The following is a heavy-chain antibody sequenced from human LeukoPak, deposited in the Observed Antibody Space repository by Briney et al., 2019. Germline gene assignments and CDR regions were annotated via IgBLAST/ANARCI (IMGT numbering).Heavy chain of an antibody. J-gene: IGHJ6*03. CDR3: ARDYSLWFGEYYYYYYYMDV. CDR2: INPNSGGT. Sequence: ASVKVSCKASGYTFTGYYMHWVRQAPGQGLEWMGWINPNSGGTNYAQKFQGRVTMTRDTSISTVYMELSRLRSDDTAVYYCARDYSLWFGEYYYYYYYMDVWGKGTTVTVSS. CDR1: GYTFTGYY. V-gene: IGHV1-2*02. D-gene: IGHD3-10*01.